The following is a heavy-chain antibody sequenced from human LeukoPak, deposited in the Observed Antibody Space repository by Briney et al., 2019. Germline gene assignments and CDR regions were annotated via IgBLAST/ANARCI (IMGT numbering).Heavy chain of an antibody. CDR1: GYTFTSYY. Sequence: ASVKVSCKASGYTFTSYYMHWVRQAPGQGLEWMGIINPSGGSTSYAQKFQGRVTMTRDMSTSTVYMELSSLRSEDTAVYYCARVESFAATPYFFDYWGRGTLVTVSS. V-gene: IGHV1-46*01. D-gene: IGHD5-24*01. J-gene: IGHJ4*02. CDR2: INPSGGST. CDR3: ARVESFAATPYFFDY.